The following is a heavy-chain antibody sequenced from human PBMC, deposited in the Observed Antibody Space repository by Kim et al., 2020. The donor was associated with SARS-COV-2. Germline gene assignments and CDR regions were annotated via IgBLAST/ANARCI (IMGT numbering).Heavy chain of an antibody. V-gene: IGHV1-18*04. D-gene: IGHD6-13*01. CDR2: ISAYNGNT. CDR1: GYTFTSYG. J-gene: IGHJ5*02. CDR3: ARSFIWQQLVRKKDTPAKNWFDP. Sequence: ASVKVSCKASGYTFTSYGISWVRQAPGQGLEWMGWISAYNGNTNYAQKLQGRVTMTTDTSTSTAYMELRSLRSDDTAVYYCARSFIWQQLVRKKDTPAKNWFDPWGQGTLVTVSS.